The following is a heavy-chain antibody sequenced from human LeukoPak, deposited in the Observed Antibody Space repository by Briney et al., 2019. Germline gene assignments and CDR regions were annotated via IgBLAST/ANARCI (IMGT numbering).Heavy chain of an antibody. J-gene: IGHJ3*02. Sequence: SETLSLTCTVSGGSISSYYWSWIRQPPGKGLEWIGYINYSGSTNYNPSLKSRVTISVDTSKNQFSLKLSSVTAADTAVYYCARDQVYYYDSSGYFVAFDIWGQGTMVTVSS. CDR2: INYSGST. V-gene: IGHV4-59*12. CDR3: ARDQVYYYDSSGYFVAFDI. CDR1: GGSISSYY. D-gene: IGHD3-22*01.